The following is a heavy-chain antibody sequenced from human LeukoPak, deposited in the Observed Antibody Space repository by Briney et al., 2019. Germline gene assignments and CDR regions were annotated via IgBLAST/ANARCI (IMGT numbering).Heavy chain of an antibody. Sequence: GGSLRLSCAASGFTFSSYAMSWVRQAPGKGLEWVSTISGSGDRTYYADSVKGRFTISRDNSKNTLYLQMNSLRGEDTAIYYCAKDPRPAAGAGIYYFDYWGQGTLVTVSS. CDR2: ISGSGDRT. V-gene: IGHV3-23*01. CDR3: AKDPRPAAGAGIYYFDY. J-gene: IGHJ4*02. CDR1: GFTFSSYA. D-gene: IGHD4/OR15-4a*01.